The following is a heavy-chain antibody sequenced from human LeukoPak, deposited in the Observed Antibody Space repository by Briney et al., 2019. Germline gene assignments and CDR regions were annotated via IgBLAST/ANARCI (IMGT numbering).Heavy chain of an antibody. CDR2: INPNSGGT. CDR3: ARGNYDFWSGYPFDY. D-gene: IGHD3-3*01. Sequence: ASVKVSCKASGYTFTGYYMHWVRQAPGRGLEWMGWINPNSGGTNYAQKFQGRVTMTRDTSISTAYMELSRLRSDDTAVYYCARGNYDFWSGYPFDYWGQGTLVTVSS. J-gene: IGHJ4*02. V-gene: IGHV1-2*02. CDR1: GYTFTGYY.